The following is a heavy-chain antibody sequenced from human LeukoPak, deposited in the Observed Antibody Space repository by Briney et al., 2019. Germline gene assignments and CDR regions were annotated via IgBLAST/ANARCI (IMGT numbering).Heavy chain of an antibody. D-gene: IGHD3-22*01. CDR3: AATYYYDGSGDY. J-gene: IGHJ4*02. CDR1: GFTFSTYE. V-gene: IGHV3-48*03. Sequence: GGSLRLSCAASGFTFSTYEMNWVRQAPGKGLEWVSYISSTGSNIYYADSVKGRFTISRDNAKNSLYLLMNSLRTEDTAVYYCAATYYYDGSGDYWGQGALVTVSS. CDR2: ISSTGSNI.